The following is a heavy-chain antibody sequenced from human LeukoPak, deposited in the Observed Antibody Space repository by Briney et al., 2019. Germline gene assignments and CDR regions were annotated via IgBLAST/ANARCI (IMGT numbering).Heavy chain of an antibody. V-gene: IGHV3-53*01. CDR3: ARDGRGYSSSWADY. CDR1: GFTVSNNY. J-gene: IGHJ4*02. D-gene: IGHD6-13*01. Sequence: GGSLRLSCAASGFTVSNNYMSWVRQAPGKGLEWVSVIYSGGSTYYADSVKGRFTISRDNAKNSLYLQMNSLRAEDTAVYYCARDGRGYSSSWADYWGQGTLVTVSS. CDR2: IYSGGST.